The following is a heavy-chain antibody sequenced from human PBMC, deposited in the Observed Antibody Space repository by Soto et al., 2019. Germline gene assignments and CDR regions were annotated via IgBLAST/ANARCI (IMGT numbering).Heavy chain of an antibody. CDR1: GFTFSSYA. CDR2: ISGSGGST. Sequence: GGSLRLSCAASGFTFSSYAMSWVRQAPGKGLEWVSAISGSGGSTYYADSVKGRFTISRDNSKNTLYLQMNSLRAEDTAVFYCAKVCFIMIVVVSALFDYGGQEPLVTVPP. D-gene: IGHD3-22*01. V-gene: IGHV3-23*01. J-gene: IGHJ4*02. CDR3: AKVCFIMIVVVSALFDY.